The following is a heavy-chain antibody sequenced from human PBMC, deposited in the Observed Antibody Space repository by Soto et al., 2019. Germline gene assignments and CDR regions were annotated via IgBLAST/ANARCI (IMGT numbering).Heavy chain of an antibody. CDR3: ARRREGYYDSSGSFDY. CDR1: GGTFSSYA. J-gene: IGHJ4*02. D-gene: IGHD3-22*01. Sequence: QVQLVQSGAEVKKPGSSVKVSCKASGGTFSSYAISWVRQAPGQGLEWMGGIIPIFGTANYAQKFQGRVTITADESTSTAYMELSSLRSEDTAMYYCARRREGYYDSSGSFDYWGQGTLVTVSS. CDR2: IIPIFGTA. V-gene: IGHV1-69*01.